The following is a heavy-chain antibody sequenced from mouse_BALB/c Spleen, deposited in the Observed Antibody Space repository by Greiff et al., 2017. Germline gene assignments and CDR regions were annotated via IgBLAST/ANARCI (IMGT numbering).Heavy chain of an antibody. D-gene: IGHD1-1*01. J-gene: IGHJ4*01. CDR3: ARGYYGSSYDAMDY. CDR1: GYTFTSYW. CDR2: INPSNGRT. V-gene: IGHV1S81*02. Sequence: QVQLQQPGAELVKPGASVKLSCKASGYTFTSYWMHWVKQRPGQGLEWLGEINPSNGRTNYNEKFKSKATLTVDKSSSTAYMQLSSLTSEDSAVYYGARGYYGSSYDAMDYWGQGTSVTVSA.